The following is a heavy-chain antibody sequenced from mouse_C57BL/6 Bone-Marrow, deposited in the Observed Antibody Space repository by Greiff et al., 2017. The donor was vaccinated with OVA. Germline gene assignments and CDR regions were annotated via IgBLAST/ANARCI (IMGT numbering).Heavy chain of an antibody. CDR2: IDPSDSYT. CDR3: ARNSNYVLDY. V-gene: IGHV1-59*01. J-gene: IGHJ2*01. CDR1: GYTFTSYW. D-gene: IGHD2-5*01. Sequence: VQLQQSGAELVRPGTSVKLSCKASGYTFTSYWMHWVKQRPGQGLEWIGVIDPSDSYTNYNQKFKGKATLTVDTSSSTAYMQLSSLTSEDSAVYYCARNSNYVLDYWGQGTTLTVSS.